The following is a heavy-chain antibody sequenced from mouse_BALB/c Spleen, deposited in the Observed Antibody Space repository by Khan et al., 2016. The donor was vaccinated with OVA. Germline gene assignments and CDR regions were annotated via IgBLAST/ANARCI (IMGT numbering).Heavy chain of an antibody. J-gene: IGHJ3*01. D-gene: IGHD2-14*01. CDR2: INPSNGYT. V-gene: IGHV1-4*01. CDR3: AREGAYYRSDGWFSY. CDR1: GYNFTTNT. Sequence: VKLLESGAELARPGASVKMSCKASGYNFTTNTMHWVKQRPGQGLEWIGYINPSNGYTNYNQKFKDKSTLTADKSSSTAYMQLSSLTSDYSAVYYCAREGAYYRSDGWFSYWGQGTLVTVSA.